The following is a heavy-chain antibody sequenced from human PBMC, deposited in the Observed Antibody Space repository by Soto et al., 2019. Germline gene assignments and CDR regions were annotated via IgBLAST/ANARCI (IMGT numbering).Heavy chain of an antibody. CDR2: ISYDGSNK. CDR3: AIYSSGWYPLDD. CDR1: GFTFSSYG. Sequence: QVQLVESGGGVVQPGRSLRLSCAASGFTFSSYGMHWVRQAPGKGLEWVAVISYDGSNKYYADSVKGRFTISRDNSKNTLYLQMNSPRAEDTAVYYCAIYSSGWYPLDDWGQGTLVTVSS. J-gene: IGHJ4*02. V-gene: IGHV3-30*03. D-gene: IGHD6-19*01.